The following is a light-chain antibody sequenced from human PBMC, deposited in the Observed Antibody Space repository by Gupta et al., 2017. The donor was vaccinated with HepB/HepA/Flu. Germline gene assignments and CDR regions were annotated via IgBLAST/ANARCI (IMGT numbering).Light chain of an antibody. V-gene: IGLV1-44*01. Sequence: QSVLTQPPSTSGTPGPRVTISCSGSSSNIGGNTVNWYQEVPGTAPKLLIHSNNERPSGVPDWFSGAKSGTSAALAISRLQSEDEADYYCTTWDDSLNGYVFGTVTRVTVL. CDR2: SNN. CDR3: TTWDDSLNGYV. CDR1: SSNIGGNT. J-gene: IGLJ1*01.